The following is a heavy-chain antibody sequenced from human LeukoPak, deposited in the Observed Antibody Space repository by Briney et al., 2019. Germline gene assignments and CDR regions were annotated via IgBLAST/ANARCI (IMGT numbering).Heavy chain of an antibody. V-gene: IGHV1-24*01. Sequence: ASVKVSCKVSGYTLTELSMHWVRQAPGKGLEWMGGFDPEDGETIYAQKFQGRVTMTEDTSTDTAYMELSSLRSEDTAVYYCAANDYGDYFGLEKEYWGQGTLVTVSS. CDR2: FDPEDGET. CDR1: GYTLTELS. CDR3: AANDYGDYFGLEKEY. D-gene: IGHD4-17*01. J-gene: IGHJ4*02.